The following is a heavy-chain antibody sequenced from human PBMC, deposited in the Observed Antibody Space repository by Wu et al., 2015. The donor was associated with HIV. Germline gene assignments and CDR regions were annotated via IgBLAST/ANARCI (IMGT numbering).Heavy chain of an antibody. Sequence: QVQLVQSGAEVKKPGASVKVSCKASGYTFTSYYFHWVRQAPGQGLEWMGIINPSGGSTSYAQKFQGRVTMTRDTSTSTVYMELSSLRSEDTAVYYCASPLLSGQGAFDIWGQGTSGHRLF. CDR2: INPSGGST. CDR3: ASPLLSGQGAFDI. CDR1: GYTFTSYY. V-gene: IGHV1-46*03. D-gene: IGHD3-3*01. J-gene: IGHJ3*02.